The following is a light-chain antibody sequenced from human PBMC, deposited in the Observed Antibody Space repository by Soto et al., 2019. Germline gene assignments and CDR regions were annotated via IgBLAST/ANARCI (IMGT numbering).Light chain of an antibody. CDR1: QTIDSW. Sequence: DIQITQAPSTLSASVGDRVTITCRASQTIDSWLAWYQQRPGKPPNLLIYKASTLASGVPSRFTGSGSGTDFTLTISSLQSEDFGTYYCQQSYSTPRTFGHGTKVDI. CDR3: QQSYSTPRT. CDR2: KAS. J-gene: IGKJ2*01. V-gene: IGKV1-5*03.